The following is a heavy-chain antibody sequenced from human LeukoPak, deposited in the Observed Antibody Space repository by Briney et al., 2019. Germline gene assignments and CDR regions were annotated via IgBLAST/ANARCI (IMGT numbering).Heavy chain of an antibody. D-gene: IGHD2-8*01. V-gene: IGHV3-7*03. CDR3: ARSRYCTNGICSYFDY. CDR2: IKQGGSEN. CDR1: GFTLSNYW. Sequence: GGSLRLSCAASGFTLSNYWMSWVRQASGKGLDWVANIKQGGSENYYVDSVKGRLTISRDNAKNSLYLQMNSLRAEDTAVYYCARSRYCTNGICSYFDYWGQGTLVTVSS. J-gene: IGHJ4*02.